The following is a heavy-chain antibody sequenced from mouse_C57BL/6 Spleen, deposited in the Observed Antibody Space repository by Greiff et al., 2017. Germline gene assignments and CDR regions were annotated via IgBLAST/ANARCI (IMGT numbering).Heavy chain of an antibody. CDR3: ATSYCYYEARFAY. V-gene: IGHV1-39*01. J-gene: IGHJ3*01. CDR1: GYSFTDYN. D-gene: IGHD2-12*01. CDR2: INANCGTT. Sequence: EVKLVESGPGLVTPCASVKISCKASGYSFTDYNMNWVKQSNGKSLEWIGVINANCGTTCYNQKFKGKATLTVDQSSSTAYMQLNSLTLEDSAVEYCATSYCYYEARFAYWGQGTLVTVSA.